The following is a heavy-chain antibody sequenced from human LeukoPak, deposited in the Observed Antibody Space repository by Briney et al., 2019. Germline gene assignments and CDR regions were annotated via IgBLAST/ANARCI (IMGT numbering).Heavy chain of an antibody. CDR3: ARAWGFGESLDY. D-gene: IGHD3-10*01. J-gene: IGHJ4*02. V-gene: IGHV4-4*07. CDR2: IYTSGGT. CDR1: GGSISSYY. Sequence: SETLSLTCTVSGGSISSYYWSWIRQPAGKGLEWIGRIYTSGGTNYNPSLKSRVTISVDKSKNQFSLKLSSVTAADTAVYYCARAWGFGESLDYWGQGTLVTVSS.